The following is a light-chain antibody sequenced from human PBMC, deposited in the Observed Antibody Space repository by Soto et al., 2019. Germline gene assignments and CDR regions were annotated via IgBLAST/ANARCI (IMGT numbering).Light chain of an antibody. CDR1: QSVTTF. J-gene: IGKJ4*01. CDR3: QQRTNWPLT. CDR2: DAS. Sequence: EVVLTQSPVTLSLSPGERATLSCRASQSVTTFLAWYQQKPGQAPRLLIHDASKRATGIPARFSGSGSGTDFTLTISSLEPEDFAVYYCQQRTNWPLTFGGGTKVEIK. V-gene: IGKV3-11*01.